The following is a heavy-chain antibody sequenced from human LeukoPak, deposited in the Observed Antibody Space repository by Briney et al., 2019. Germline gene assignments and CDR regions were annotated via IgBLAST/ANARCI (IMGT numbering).Heavy chain of an antibody. D-gene: IGHD1-26*01. J-gene: IGHJ5*02. V-gene: IGHV1-46*01. CDR1: GYTFTSYY. Sequence: ASVKVSCKASGYTFTSYYMHWVRQAPGQGLEWMGIINPSGGSTSYAQKFQGRVTMTRNTSISTAYMELSSLRSEDTAVYYCAREAGATTNWFDPWGQGTLVTVSS. CDR2: INPSGGST. CDR3: AREAGATTNWFDP.